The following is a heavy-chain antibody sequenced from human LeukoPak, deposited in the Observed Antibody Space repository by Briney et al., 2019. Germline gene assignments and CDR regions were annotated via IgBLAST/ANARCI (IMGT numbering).Heavy chain of an antibody. J-gene: IGHJ4*02. CDR1: GFTFSNYA. D-gene: IGHD1-14*01. CDR2: ISGSGGST. V-gene: IGHV3-23*01. Sequence: GGSLRLSCAASGFTFSNYAMTWVRQTPGKGLEWVSSISGSGGSTYYADSVKGRFTISRDNSKNTLYLQMNSLRAEDTAVYYCAKPARTDYADYWGQGTLVTVSS. CDR3: AKPARTDYADY.